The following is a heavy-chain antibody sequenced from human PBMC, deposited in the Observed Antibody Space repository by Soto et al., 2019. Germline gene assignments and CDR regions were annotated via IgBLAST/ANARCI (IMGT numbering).Heavy chain of an antibody. CDR2: IYYSGST. J-gene: IGHJ3*02. CDR1: GGSISSGDYY. D-gene: IGHD2-15*01. CDR3: ATRDGYCSGGSCFSPLPYDAFDI. V-gene: IGHV4-30-4*01. Sequence: PSETLSLTCTVSGGSISSGDYYWSWIRQPPGKGLGWIGYIYYSGSTYYNPSLKSRVTISVDTSKNQFSLKLSSVTAADTAVYYCATRDGYCSGGSCFSPLPYDAFDIWGQGTMITVSS.